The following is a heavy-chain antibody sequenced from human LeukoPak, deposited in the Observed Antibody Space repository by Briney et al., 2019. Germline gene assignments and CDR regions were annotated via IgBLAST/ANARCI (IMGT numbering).Heavy chain of an antibody. J-gene: IGHJ4*02. CDR3: TVLVRPLAYYFDY. D-gene: IGHD6-13*01. Sequence: GSLRLSCSASGFTFSSYAMHWVRQAPGKGLEYVSAISSNGGSTYYADSVKGRFTISRDNSKNTLYLQMNSLRAEDTAVYYCTVLVRPLAYYFDYWGQGTLVTVSS. CDR1: GFTFSSYA. V-gene: IGHV3-64*04. CDR2: ISSNGGST.